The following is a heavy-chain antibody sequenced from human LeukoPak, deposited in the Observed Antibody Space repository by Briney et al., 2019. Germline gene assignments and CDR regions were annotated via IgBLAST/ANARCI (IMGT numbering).Heavy chain of an antibody. Sequence: SETLSLTCIVSGVSITNYYWTWIRRPPGEGLEWIGYVFYTGSTSYNPSLESRATISVDTSKNQVSLKLTSMTAADTAVYYCATYSTASVGFHYWGRGTLVTVSS. J-gene: IGHJ4*02. CDR3: ATYSTASVGFHY. CDR2: VFYTGST. D-gene: IGHD6-13*01. CDR1: GVSITNYY. V-gene: IGHV4-59*01.